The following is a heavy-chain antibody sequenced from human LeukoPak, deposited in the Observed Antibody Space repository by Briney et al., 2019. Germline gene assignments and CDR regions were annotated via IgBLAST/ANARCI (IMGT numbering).Heavy chain of an antibody. CDR2: IYPSDSHT. CDR3: GRGGYSGYEFDY. Sequence: GESLKISCKGSGYGFISYWIGWVRQMPGKGLEWMGVIYPSDSHTTYSPSFQGQVTISADKSINTAYLQWSSLKASDSAMYYWGRGGYSGYEFDYWGQGTLVTVSS. J-gene: IGHJ4*02. V-gene: IGHV5-51*01. D-gene: IGHD5-12*01. CDR1: GYGFISYW.